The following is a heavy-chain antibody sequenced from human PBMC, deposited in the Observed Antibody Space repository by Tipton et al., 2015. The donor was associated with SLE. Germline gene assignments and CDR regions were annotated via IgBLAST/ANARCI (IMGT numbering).Heavy chain of an antibody. J-gene: IGHJ4*02. Sequence: TLSLTCAVYGGSLSGYYLTWIRQSPGKGLEWIGEINHSGSTNYNPSLKSRVTISVDTSKNQFSLKLSSVTAADTAVYYCARYIVVVRYFDYWGQGTLVTVSS. CDR1: GGSLSGYY. V-gene: IGHV4-34*01. D-gene: IGHD2-21*01. CDR3: ARYIVVVRYFDY. CDR2: INHSGST.